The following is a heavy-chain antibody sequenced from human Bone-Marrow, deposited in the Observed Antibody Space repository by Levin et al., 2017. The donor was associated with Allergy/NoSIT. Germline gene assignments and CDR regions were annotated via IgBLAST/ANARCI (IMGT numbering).Heavy chain of an antibody. CDR2: VKSKAVNYAT. D-gene: IGHD6-19*01. Sequence: GGSLRLSCAASGFTFSNSPMHWVRQASGKGLEWVGRVKSKAVNYATAYAASVIGRFTVSRDDSKNTAFLQMNSLKTEDTAVYYCTSTSSGWQIDFWGQGTLVTVSS. CDR1: GFTFSNSP. V-gene: IGHV3-73*01. CDR3: TSTSSGWQIDF. J-gene: IGHJ4*02.